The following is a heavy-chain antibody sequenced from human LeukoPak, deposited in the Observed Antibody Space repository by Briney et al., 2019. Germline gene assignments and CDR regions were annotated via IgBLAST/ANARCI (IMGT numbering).Heavy chain of an antibody. Sequence: SVKVSCKASGGTFSSYAISWVRQAPGQGLEWMGRIIPILGIANYAQKFQGRVTITADKFTSTAYMELSSLRSEDTAVYYCARSSAGTSGYYWGQGTLVTVSP. CDR3: ARSSAGTSGYY. D-gene: IGHD1-1*01. V-gene: IGHV1-69*04. CDR1: GGTFSSYA. CDR2: IIPILGIA. J-gene: IGHJ4*02.